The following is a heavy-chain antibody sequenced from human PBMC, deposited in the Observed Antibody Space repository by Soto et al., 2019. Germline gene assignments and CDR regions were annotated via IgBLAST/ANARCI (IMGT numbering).Heavy chain of an antibody. CDR3: AKDRMDHNSVWDPFDI. V-gene: IGHV3-23*01. CDR1: GFTLSMYA. D-gene: IGHD1-20*01. Sequence: PGGSLRLSCAASGFTLSMYAMSCVRQAPGKGLEWVSSIGGGGADTYYADAVKGRFTISRDNSNNILFLEMTSLRAEDTAIYYCAKDRMDHNSVWDPFDIWGQGTMVTVSS. J-gene: IGHJ3*02. CDR2: IGGGGADT.